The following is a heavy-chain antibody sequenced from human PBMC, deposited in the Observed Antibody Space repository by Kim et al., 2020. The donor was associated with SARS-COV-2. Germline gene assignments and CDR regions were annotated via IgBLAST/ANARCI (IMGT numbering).Heavy chain of an antibody. J-gene: IGHJ4*02. CDR3: ARAGIAAAGPYFDY. CDR2: IIPILGIA. CDR1: GGTFSSYT. D-gene: IGHD6-13*01. V-gene: IGHV1-69*02. Sequence: SVKVSCKASGGTFSSYTISWVRQAPGQGLEWMGRIIPILGIANYAQKFQGRVTITADKSTSTAYMELSSLRSEDTAVYYCARAGIAAAGPYFDYWGQGTLVTVSS.